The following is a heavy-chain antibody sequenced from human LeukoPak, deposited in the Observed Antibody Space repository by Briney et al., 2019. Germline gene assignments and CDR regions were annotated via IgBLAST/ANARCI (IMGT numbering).Heavy chain of an antibody. D-gene: IGHD2-8*01. CDR3: ASPTNSGSDS. J-gene: IGHJ4*02. CDR1: GGSINNGDYF. Sequence: SETLSLTCTVSGGSINNGDYFWTWIRQPPGAGLEWIGYIQSSGSTYYNPSLKSRVTISLDTSKNQFSLKLSSVAAADTAVYYCASPTNSGSDSWGQGTLVTVSS. V-gene: IGHV4-30-4*01. CDR2: IQSSGST.